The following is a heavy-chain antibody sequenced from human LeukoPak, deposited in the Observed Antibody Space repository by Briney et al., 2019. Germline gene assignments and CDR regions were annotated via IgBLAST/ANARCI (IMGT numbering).Heavy chain of an antibody. CDR2: ISAYNGNT. J-gene: IGHJ5*02. D-gene: IGHD1-26*01. CDR3: ATVRSGSPNWFDP. Sequence: ASVKVSCKASGYAFTNYGISWVRQAPGQGLEWMGWISAYNGNTNYAQNLQGRVTVTTDTSTSTAYMELRSLRSDDTAVYYCATVRSGSPNWFDPWGQGTLVTVSS. CDR1: GYAFTNYG. V-gene: IGHV1-18*01.